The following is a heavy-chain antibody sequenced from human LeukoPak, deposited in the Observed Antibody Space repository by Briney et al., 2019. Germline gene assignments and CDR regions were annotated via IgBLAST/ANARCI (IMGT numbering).Heavy chain of an antibody. J-gene: IGHJ4*02. Sequence: GRSLRLSCAASGFTFSISAMHWVRQAPGKGLEWVALIWYDGTNEYYADFVKGRFTISRDNSKNTLYLQMNSLRAEDTAVYYCARDRGGDYYFDYWGQGTLVTVSS. CDR2: IWYDGTNE. CDR1: GFTFSISA. CDR3: ARDRGGDYYFDY. D-gene: IGHD2-21*02. V-gene: IGHV3-33*01.